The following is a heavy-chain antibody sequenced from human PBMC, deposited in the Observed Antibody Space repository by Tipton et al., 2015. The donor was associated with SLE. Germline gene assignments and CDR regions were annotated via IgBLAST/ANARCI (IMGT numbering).Heavy chain of an antibody. D-gene: IGHD3-22*01. CDR2: IYYSGST. CDR3: ARSYYDSSGYIPGFDP. J-gene: IGHJ5*02. CDR1: GGSISSYF. Sequence: LRLSCTVSGGSISSYFWSWIRQPPGKGLEWIGYIYYSGSTNYNPSLKSRVTISVDTSKNQFSLKLSSVTAADTAVYYCARSYYDSSGYIPGFDPWGQGTLVTVSS. V-gene: IGHV4-59*01.